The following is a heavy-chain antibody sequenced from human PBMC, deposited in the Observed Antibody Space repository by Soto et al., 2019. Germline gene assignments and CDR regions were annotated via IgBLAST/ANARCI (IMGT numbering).Heavy chain of an antibody. CDR1: GYTFPHYG. D-gene: IGHD6-13*01. J-gene: IGHJ4*02. CDR2: ISAYNGNT. Sequence: ASVKVACKASGYTFPHYGISWVRQAPGQGLEWMGWISAYNGNTNYAQKLQGRVTMTTDTSTSTAYMELRSLRSDDTAVYYCARDHPDSSSWYYFDYWGQGTLVTVSS. CDR3: ARDHPDSSSWYYFDY. V-gene: IGHV1-18*01.